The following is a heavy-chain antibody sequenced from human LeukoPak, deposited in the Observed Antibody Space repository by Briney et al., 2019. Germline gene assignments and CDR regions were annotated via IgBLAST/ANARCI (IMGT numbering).Heavy chain of an antibody. Sequence: GGSLRLSCAASGFTFSTYGMRWVRQAPGKGLEWVAVISYDGSDKYYADSVKGRFTISRDNTKNTLYLQMNSLRAEDTAVYSCARASGPFDYWGQGTLVTVSS. J-gene: IGHJ4*02. CDR3: ARASGPFDY. D-gene: IGHD3-10*01. V-gene: IGHV3-30*03. CDR2: ISYDGSDK. CDR1: GFTFSTYG.